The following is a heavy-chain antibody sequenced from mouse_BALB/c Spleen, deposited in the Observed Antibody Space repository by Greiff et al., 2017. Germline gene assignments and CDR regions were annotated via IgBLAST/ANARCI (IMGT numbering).Heavy chain of an antibody. J-gene: IGHJ2*01. CDR3: ARDLGPGYYFDY. V-gene: IGHV5-17*02. D-gene: IGHD4-1*01. CDR2: ISSGSSTI. CDR1: GFTFSSFG. Sequence: EVKLVESGGGLVQPGGSRKLSCAASGFTFSSFGMHWVRQAPEKGLEWVAYISSGSSTIYYADTVKGRFTISRDNPKNTLFLQMTSLRSEDTAMYYCARDLGPGYYFDYWGQGTTLTVSS.